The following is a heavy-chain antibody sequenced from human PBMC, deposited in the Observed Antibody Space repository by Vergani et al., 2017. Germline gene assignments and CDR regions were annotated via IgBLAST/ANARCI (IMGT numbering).Heavy chain of an antibody. V-gene: IGHV1-69*04. D-gene: IGHD3-22*01. CDR2: IIPILGIA. J-gene: IGHJ6*02. CDR1: GGTFSSYA. Sequence: QVQLVQSGAEVKKPGSSVKVSCKASGGTFSSYAISWVRQAPGQGLEWMGRIIPILGIANYAQKFQGRVTITADKSTSTAYMELSSLRSDDTAVYYCARAAGTYYYDSSGLPNHIYYYGMDVWGQGTTVTVSS. CDR3: ARAAGTYYYDSSGLPNHIYYYGMDV.